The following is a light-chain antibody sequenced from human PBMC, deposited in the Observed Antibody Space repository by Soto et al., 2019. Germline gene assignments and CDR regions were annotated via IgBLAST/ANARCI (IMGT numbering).Light chain of an antibody. CDR2: DSS. V-gene: IGKV3-11*01. Sequence: EIVLTQSPATLSLSPGERATLSCRASQSVSDYLAWYQQKPGQAPRLLIYDSSNRATGIPARFSGSGSGTDFILTISSLEPEDFAVYYCQQRSNWPPLFGGGTKVEIK. CDR3: QQRSNWPPL. CDR1: QSVSDY. J-gene: IGKJ4*01.